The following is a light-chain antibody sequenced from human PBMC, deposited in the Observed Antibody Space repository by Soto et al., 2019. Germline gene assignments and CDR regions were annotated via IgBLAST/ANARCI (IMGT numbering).Light chain of an antibody. V-gene: IGKV3-20*01. CDR2: GAS. J-gene: IGKJ1*01. CDR3: QQYRT. Sequence: EIVLTQSPGTLSLSPGDRATLSCRASQTVSNNYLAWYQQKPGQAPRLLIYGASSRATGIPDRFSGSGSGTDFTLTISRLEPEDFAVYYCQQYRTFGQGTKVDI. CDR1: QTVSNNY.